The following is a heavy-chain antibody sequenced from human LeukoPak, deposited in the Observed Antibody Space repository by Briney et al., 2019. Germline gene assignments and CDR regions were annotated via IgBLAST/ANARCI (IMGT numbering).Heavy chain of an antibody. V-gene: IGHV1-2*02. Sequence: ASVNVSCKASGYTFTAYYMHWVRQAPGQGLEWMGWINPKSGGTKYAQKFQGRVTMTRDTSISTTYMELTSLRSDDTAVYCCARTLMQFDYWGQGTLVTVSS. CDR1: GYTFTAYY. J-gene: IGHJ4*02. CDR2: INPKSGGT. CDR3: ARTLMQFDY.